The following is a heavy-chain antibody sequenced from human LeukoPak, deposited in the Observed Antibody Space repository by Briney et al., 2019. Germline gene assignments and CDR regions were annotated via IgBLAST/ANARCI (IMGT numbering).Heavy chain of an antibody. V-gene: IGHV3-66*01. J-gene: IGHJ6*02. CDR2: IYSGGST. CDR1: GFTVSSNY. CDR3: AKDIWGPMVRGVIMEYGMDV. Sequence: GGSLRLSCAASGFTVSSNYMSWVRQAPGKGLEWVSVIYSGGSTYYADSVKGRFTISRDNSKNTLYLQMNSLRAEDTALYYCAKDIWGPMVRGVIMEYGMDVWGQGTTVTVSS. D-gene: IGHD3-10*01.